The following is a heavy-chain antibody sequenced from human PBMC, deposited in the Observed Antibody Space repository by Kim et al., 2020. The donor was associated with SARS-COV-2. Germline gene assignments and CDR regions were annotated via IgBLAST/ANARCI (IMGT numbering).Heavy chain of an antibody. Sequence: GGSLRLSCAASGFTFSSYSMNWVRQAPGKGLEWVSSISSSSSYIYYADSVKGRFTISRDNAKNSLYLQMNSLRAEDTAVYYCAREIVPSLFGEFNQQTGFDPWGQGTLVTVSS. D-gene: IGHD3-10*02. J-gene: IGHJ5*02. V-gene: IGHV3-21*01. CDR2: ISSSSSYI. CDR1: GFTFSSYS. CDR3: AREIVPSLFGEFNQQTGFDP.